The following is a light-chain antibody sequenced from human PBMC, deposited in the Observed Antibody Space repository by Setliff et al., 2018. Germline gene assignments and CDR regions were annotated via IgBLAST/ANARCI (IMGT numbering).Light chain of an antibody. Sequence: QSALTQPPSASGSPGQSVTIPCTGTSSDVGGYNYVSWYQQHPGKAPKLMISEVSKRPSGVPDRFSGSKSGNTASLTVSGLQAEDEADYYCSSYAGSNNFVFGTGTKSPS. V-gene: IGLV2-8*01. CDR3: SSYAGSNNFV. CDR2: EVS. J-gene: IGLJ1*01. CDR1: SSDVGGYNY.